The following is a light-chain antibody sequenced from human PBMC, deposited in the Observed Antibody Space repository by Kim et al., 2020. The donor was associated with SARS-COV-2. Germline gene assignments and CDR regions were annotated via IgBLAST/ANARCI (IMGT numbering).Light chain of an antibody. J-gene: IGLJ3*02. CDR3: QSYDRSLNTWV. CDR2: DET. CDR1: RSDIGAGYD. Sequence: QSVLTQPPSVSGAPGQRVTISCTGSRSDIGAGYDVHWYQHLPGAAPKLLIYDETHRPSGVPDRFSGSRSGTSASLAITGVQAEDEGDYYCQSYDRSLNTWVFGGGTQLTVL. V-gene: IGLV1-40*01.